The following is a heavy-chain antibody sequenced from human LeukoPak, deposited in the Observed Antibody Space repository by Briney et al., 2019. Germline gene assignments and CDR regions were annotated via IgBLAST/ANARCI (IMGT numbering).Heavy chain of an antibody. CDR1: GFTFSSYW. CDR3: ARMYYYDSSDY. D-gene: IGHD3-22*01. CDR2: IKQDGSEK. Sequence: GGSLRLSCAASGFTFSSYWMSWVRQAPGKGLEWVANIKQDGSEKYYVDSVKGRFTISRDNAKNSLYLQMNSLRAEDTAVYCCARMYYYDSSDYWGQGTLVTVSS. V-gene: IGHV3-7*01. J-gene: IGHJ4*02.